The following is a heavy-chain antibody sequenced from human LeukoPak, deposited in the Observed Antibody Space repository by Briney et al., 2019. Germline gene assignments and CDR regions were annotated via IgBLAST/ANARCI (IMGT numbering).Heavy chain of an antibody. Sequence: ASVTVSCKASGYTFTSYYMHWVRQAPGQGLEWMGIINPSGGSTSYAQKFQGRVTMTRNTSISTAYMELSSLRSEDTAVYYCARVVRGLRGAFDIWGQGTMVTVSS. D-gene: IGHD5-12*01. CDR3: ARVVRGLRGAFDI. J-gene: IGHJ3*02. CDR1: GYTFTSYY. CDR2: INPSGGST. V-gene: IGHV1-46*01.